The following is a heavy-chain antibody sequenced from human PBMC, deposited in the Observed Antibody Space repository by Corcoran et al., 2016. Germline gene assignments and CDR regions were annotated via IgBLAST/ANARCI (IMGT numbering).Heavy chain of an antibody. Sequence: QLQLQESGPGLVKPSETLSLTCTVSGGSISSSSYYWGWIRQPPGRGLEWIGSIYYSGSTYYNPSLKSRVTKSEDTSKNQFSLKLSSETAAHTAVYYGAGQTPYYDSSLGDYWGQGTLVTVSS. J-gene: IGHJ4*02. CDR2: IYYSGST. CDR3: AGQTPYYDSSLGDY. V-gene: IGHV4-39*01. D-gene: IGHD3-22*01. CDR1: GGSISSSSYY.